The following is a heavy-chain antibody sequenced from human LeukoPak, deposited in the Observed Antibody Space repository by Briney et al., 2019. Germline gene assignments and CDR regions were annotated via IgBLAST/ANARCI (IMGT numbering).Heavy chain of an antibody. CDR3: AREWFGEFLHAFDL. CDR1: GGSISSGGYY. D-gene: IGHD3-10*01. J-gene: IGHJ3*01. CDR2: IYLSGNT. V-gene: IGHV4-61*02. Sequence: PSQTLSLTCTVSGGSISSGGYYWSWIRQPAGKGLEWIVRIYLSGNTNYNPSIKSRVTISLDTSNNQISLKLSSVTAADAAVYYCAREWFGEFLHAFDLWGQGTMVTVSS.